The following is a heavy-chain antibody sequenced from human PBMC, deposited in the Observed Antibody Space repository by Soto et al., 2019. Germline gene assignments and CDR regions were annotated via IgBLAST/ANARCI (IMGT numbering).Heavy chain of an antibody. D-gene: IGHD6-19*01. Sequence: GGSLRLSCAASGFTFSNYAVTWVRQAPGKGLEWISYISSSSSTIYYTDSVKGRFTISRDNAKNTLYLQMNNLRADDTAVYYCVRVLKSIGWDNDVFDIWGQGTMVTVSS. CDR3: VRVLKSIGWDNDVFDI. CDR2: ISSSSSTI. J-gene: IGHJ3*02. CDR1: GFTFSNYA. V-gene: IGHV3-48*01.